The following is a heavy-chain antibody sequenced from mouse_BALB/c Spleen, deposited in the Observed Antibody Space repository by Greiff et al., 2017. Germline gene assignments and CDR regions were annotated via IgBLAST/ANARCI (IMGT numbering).Heavy chain of an antibody. V-gene: IGHV1-14*01. CDR1: GYTFTSYV. J-gene: IGHJ1*01. CDR3: AREGNGNYWYFDV. D-gene: IGHD2-1*01. Sequence: VQLQQSGPELVKPGASVKMSCKASGYTFTSYVMHWVKQKPGQGLEWIGYINPYNDGTKYNEKFKGKATLTSDKSSSPAYMELSSLTSEDSAVYYCAREGNGNYWYFDVWGAGTTVTVSS. CDR2: INPYNDGT.